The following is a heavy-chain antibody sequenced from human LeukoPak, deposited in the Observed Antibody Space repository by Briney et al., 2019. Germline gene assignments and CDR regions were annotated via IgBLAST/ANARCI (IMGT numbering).Heavy chain of an antibody. CDR2: LYYSGST. J-gene: IGHJ5*02. V-gene: IGHV4-39*01. D-gene: IGHD4-17*01. CDR3: ARHHYGDYISGSEWFDP. CDR1: GGSITSSNYY. Sequence: PSETLSLTCTVSGGSITSSNYYWGWIRQPPWKGLEWIGSLYYSGSTYYNPSLKSRVTISVDASKNQFSLKLSSVPAADTAVYYCARHHYGDYISGSEWFDPWGQGTLVAVSS.